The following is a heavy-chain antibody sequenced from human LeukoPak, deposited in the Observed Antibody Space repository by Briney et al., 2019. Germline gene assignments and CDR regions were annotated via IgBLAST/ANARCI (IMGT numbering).Heavy chain of an antibody. CDR2: IYHSGGT. Sequence: SETLSLTCAVSGYSISSGYYWGWIRQPPGKGLEWIGSIYHSGGTYYNPSLKSRVTISVDTSKNQFSLKLSSVTAADTAVYYCAIRPGIAVAGNYYFDYWGQGTLVTVSS. V-gene: IGHV4-38-2*01. CDR1: GYSISSGYY. D-gene: IGHD6-19*01. J-gene: IGHJ4*02. CDR3: AIRPGIAVAGNYYFDY.